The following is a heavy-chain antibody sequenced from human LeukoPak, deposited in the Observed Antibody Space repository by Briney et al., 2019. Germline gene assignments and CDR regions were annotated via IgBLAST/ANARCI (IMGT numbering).Heavy chain of an antibody. Sequence: PSETLSPTCAVSGGSLSSSNSWSWVRQPPGKGLEWSGEIDRSERTNYNPSHKSRVTISVDKSKDQYSLKLSPVAAAETAVYYCARAFHYYYGGPYYFDYWGQGTLVTVSS. D-gene: IGHD3-10*01. V-gene: IGHV4-4*02. J-gene: IGHJ4*02. CDR2: IDRSERT. CDR3: ARAFHYYYGGPYYFDY. CDR1: GGSLSSSNS.